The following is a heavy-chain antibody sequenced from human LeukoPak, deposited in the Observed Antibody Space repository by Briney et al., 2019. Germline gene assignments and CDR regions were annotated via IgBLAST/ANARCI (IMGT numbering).Heavy chain of an antibody. CDR2: IYYSGST. J-gene: IGHJ6*03. D-gene: IGHD3-22*01. CDR3: ARVVDSSGYYYYYYVDV. V-gene: IGHV4-39*07. Sequence: SETLSLTCTVSGGSISSSSYYWGWIRQPPGKGLEWIGSIYYSGSTYYNPSLKSRVTISVDTSKNQFSLKLSSVTAADTAVYYCARVVDSSGYYYYYYVDVWGKGTTVTVSS. CDR1: GGSISSSSYY.